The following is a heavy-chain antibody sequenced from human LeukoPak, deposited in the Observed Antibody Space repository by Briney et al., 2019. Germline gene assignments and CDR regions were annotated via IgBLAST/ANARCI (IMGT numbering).Heavy chain of an antibody. CDR1: GGSFSGYY. V-gene: IGHV4-34*01. CDR2: INHSGST. CDR3: ASYDSSGYYLEYFQH. Sequence: SETLSLTCAVYGGSFSGYYWSWIRQPPGKGLEWIGEINHSGSTNYNPSLKSRVTISVDTSKNQFSLKLSSVTAADTAVYYCASYDSSGYYLEYFQHWGQGTLVTVSS. D-gene: IGHD3-22*01. J-gene: IGHJ1*01.